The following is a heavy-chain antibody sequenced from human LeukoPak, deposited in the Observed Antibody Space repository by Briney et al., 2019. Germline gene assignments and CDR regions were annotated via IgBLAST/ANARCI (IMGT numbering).Heavy chain of an antibody. CDR2: IKQDGSEK. V-gene: IGHV3-7*01. CDR3: ARDNYYGSGSYPPLDY. CDR1: GFTFSSYW. J-gene: IGHJ4*02. Sequence: GGSLRLSCTASGFTFSSYWMSWVRQAPGKGLEWVANIKQDGSEKYYVDSVKGRFTISRDNAKNSLYLQMNSLRGEDTAVYYCARDNYYGSGSYPPLDYWGQGTLVPVSS. D-gene: IGHD3-10*01.